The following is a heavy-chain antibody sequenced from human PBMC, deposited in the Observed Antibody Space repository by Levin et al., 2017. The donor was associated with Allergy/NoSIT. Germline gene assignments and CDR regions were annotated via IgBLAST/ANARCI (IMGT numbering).Heavy chain of an antibody. V-gene: IGHV1-8*01. D-gene: IGHD6-19*01. Sequence: GGSLRLSCKASGYTFTSYDINWVRQATGQGLEWMGWMNPNSGNTGYAQKFQGRVTMTRNTSISTAYMELSSLRSEDTAVYYCARWGGRARWLVLEVAYSDDGMDGWGQGTTVTVSS. CDR2: MNPNSGNT. J-gene: IGHJ6*02. CDR1: GYTFTSYD. CDR3: ARWGGRARWLVLEVAYSDDGMDG.